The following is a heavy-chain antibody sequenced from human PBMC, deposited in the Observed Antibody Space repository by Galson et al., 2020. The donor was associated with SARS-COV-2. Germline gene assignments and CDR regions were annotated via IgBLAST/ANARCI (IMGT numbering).Heavy chain of an antibody. J-gene: IGHJ4*02. D-gene: IGHD1-26*01. CDR2: ISYDGSNK. CDR3: ARVKGGSYFGGLDY. V-gene: IGHV3-30*01. CDR1: GFTFSSYA. Sequence: GGSLRLSCAASGFTFSSYAMHWVRQAPGKGLEWVAVISYDGSNKYYADSVKGRFTISRDNSKNTLYLQMNSLRAEDTAVYYCARVKGGSYFGGLDYWGQGTLVTVSS.